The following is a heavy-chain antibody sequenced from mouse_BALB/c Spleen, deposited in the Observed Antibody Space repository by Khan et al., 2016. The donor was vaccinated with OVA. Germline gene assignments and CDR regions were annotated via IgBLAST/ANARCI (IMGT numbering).Heavy chain of an antibody. J-gene: IGHJ1*01. V-gene: IGHV9-1*02. Sequence: QIQLMQSGPEPKKPGATVKISCKASGYTFTNHEMNWVKQAPGKGLKWMGWINPHTGKPTYAADFKGRFAFSLETSASTAYLQINNLTNEDIATFSCERGYWYFDDWGAGTTVTVSS. CDR2: INPHTGKP. CDR1: GYTFTNHE. CDR3: ERGYWYFDD.